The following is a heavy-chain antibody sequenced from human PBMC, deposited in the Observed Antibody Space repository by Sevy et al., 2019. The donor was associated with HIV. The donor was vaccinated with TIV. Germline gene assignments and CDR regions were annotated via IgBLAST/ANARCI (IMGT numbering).Heavy chain of an antibody. Sequence: ASVNVSCQASGYTFINYFLHWVRQAPGQGLEWMGRINPNSGGTNYAQKFQGRFTMTRDTSITTAYMDLSRLGSDDTALYYCAGEGQWGGHSYDFWGQGTLVTVSS. CDR2: INPNSGGT. CDR3: AGEGQWGGHSYDF. V-gene: IGHV1-2*06. D-gene: IGHD6-19*01. CDR1: GYTFINYF. J-gene: IGHJ4*02.